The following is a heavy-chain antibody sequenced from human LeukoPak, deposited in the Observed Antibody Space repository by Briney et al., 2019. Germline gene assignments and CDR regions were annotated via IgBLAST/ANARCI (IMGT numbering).Heavy chain of an antibody. D-gene: IGHD2-15*01. Sequence: GGSLRLSCAASGFTFSSYAMHWVRQAPGKGLEWVSSISSSSSYIYYADSVKGRFTISRDNAKNSLYLQMNSLRAEDTAVYYCAREVVAATLFDYWGQGTLVTVSS. V-gene: IGHV3-21*01. J-gene: IGHJ4*02. CDR2: ISSSSSYI. CDR1: GFTFSSYA. CDR3: AREVVAATLFDY.